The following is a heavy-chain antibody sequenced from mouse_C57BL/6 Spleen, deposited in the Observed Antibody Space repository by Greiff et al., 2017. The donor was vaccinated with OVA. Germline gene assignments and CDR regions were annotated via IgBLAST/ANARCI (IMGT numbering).Heavy chain of an antibody. V-gene: IGHV5-6*01. Sequence: VQLKESGGDLVKPGGSLKLSCAASGFTFSSYGMSWVRQTPDKRLEWVATISSGGSYTYYPDSVKGRFTISRDNAKNTLYLQMSSLKSEDTAMYYCARHNWSNWGQGTTLTVSS. CDR3: ARHNWSN. D-gene: IGHD4-1*01. J-gene: IGHJ2*01. CDR2: ISSGGSYT. CDR1: GFTFSSYG.